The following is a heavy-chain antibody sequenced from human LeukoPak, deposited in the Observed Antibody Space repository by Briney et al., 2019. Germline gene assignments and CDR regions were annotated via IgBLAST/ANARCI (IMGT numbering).Heavy chain of an antibody. CDR3: ARVGVGALDY. J-gene: IGHJ4*02. Sequence: GRSLRLSCAASGSTFSSYAMHWVRQAPGKGLEWVAVISYDGSNKYYADSVKGRFTISRDNSKNTLYLQMNSLRAEDTAVYYCARVGVGALDYWGQGTLVTVSS. D-gene: IGHD1-26*01. CDR1: GSTFSSYA. CDR2: ISYDGSNK. V-gene: IGHV3-30*04.